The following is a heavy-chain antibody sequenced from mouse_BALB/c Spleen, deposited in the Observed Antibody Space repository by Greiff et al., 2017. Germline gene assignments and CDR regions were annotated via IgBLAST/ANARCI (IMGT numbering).Heavy chain of an antibody. V-gene: IGHV5-17*02. CDR2: ISSGSSTI. J-gene: IGHJ4*01. CDR3: ARRDRYGYAMDY. D-gene: IGHD2-14*01. Sequence: EVKLMESGGGLVQPGGSRKLSCAASGFTFSSFGMHWVRQAPEKGLEWVAYISSGSSTIYYADTVKGRFTISRDNPKNTLFLQMTSLRSEDTAMYYCARRDRYGYAMDYWGQGTSVTVSS. CDR1: GFTFSSFG.